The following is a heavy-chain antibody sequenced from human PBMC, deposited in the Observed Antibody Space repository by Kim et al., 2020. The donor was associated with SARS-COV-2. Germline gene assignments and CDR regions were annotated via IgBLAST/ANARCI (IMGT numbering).Heavy chain of an antibody. CDR3: ARDSVTMTDYGMDV. D-gene: IGHD3-22*01. J-gene: IGHJ6*02. V-gene: IGHV4-59*01. Sequence: PYLTRRVPISVDTSKNQFSLKVSSVTAADTAVYYCARDSVTMTDYGMDVWGQGTTVTVSS.